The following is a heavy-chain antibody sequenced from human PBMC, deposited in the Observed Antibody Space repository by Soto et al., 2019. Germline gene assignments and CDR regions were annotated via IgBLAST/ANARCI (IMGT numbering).Heavy chain of an antibody. CDR2: INHSGST. D-gene: IGHD2-2*01. J-gene: IGHJ5*02. CDR3: ARLHCISTNCVPLDP. CDR1: GGSFSGYY. V-gene: IGHV4-34*01. Sequence: PSETLSLTCAVYGGSFSGYYWSWIRQPPGKGLEWIGEINHSGSTNYNPSLKSRVTISVDTSKNQFSLKLSSVTAADTAVYYCARLHCISTNCVPLDPWGQGTLVTVSS.